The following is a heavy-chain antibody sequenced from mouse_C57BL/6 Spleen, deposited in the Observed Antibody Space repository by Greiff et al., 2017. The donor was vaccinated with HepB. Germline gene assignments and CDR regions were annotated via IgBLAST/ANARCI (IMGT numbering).Heavy chain of an antibody. CDR1: GYTFTSYW. CDR3: ARGRQEVDY. Sequence: QVQLQQPGAELVRPGSSVKLSCKASGYTFTSYWMHWVKQRPIQGLEWIGNIDPSDSETHYNQKFKDKATLTVDKSSSTAYMQRSSLTSEDSAVYYCARGRQEVDYWGQGTTLTVSS. CDR2: IDPSDSET. V-gene: IGHV1-52*01. J-gene: IGHJ2*01. D-gene: IGHD6-1*01.